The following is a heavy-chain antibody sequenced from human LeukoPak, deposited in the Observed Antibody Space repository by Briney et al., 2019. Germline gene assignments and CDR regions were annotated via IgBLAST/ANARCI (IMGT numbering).Heavy chain of an antibody. Sequence: PGGSLRLSCAASGFAFSSCVMSWVRQAPGKGLEWVSAIGGSGGSTSYADSVKGRFTISRENAKNSLYLQMNSLRAGDTAVYYCARYGSGSPNWYFDLWGRCTLVTVSS. CDR1: GFAFSSCV. V-gene: IGHV3-23*01. CDR3: ARYGSGSPNWYFDL. J-gene: IGHJ2*01. CDR2: IGGSGGST. D-gene: IGHD1-26*01.